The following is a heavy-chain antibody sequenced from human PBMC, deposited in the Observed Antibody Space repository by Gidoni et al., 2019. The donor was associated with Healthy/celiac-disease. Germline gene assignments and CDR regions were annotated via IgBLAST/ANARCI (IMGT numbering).Heavy chain of an antibody. CDR1: GFTFSTDW. V-gene: IGHV3-15*01. D-gene: IGHD3-3*01. CDR2: IKSKTDGGTT. J-gene: IGHJ5*02. Sequence: EVQLVESGGGLVKPGGSLRLSCAASGFTFSTDWMRWVRQAPGKGLEWVGRIKSKTDGGTTDYAAPVKGRFTISRDDSKNTLYLQMNSLKTEDTAVYYCTTAPDDFWSGYLLAWFDPWGQGTLVTVSS. CDR3: TTAPDDFWSGYLLAWFDP.